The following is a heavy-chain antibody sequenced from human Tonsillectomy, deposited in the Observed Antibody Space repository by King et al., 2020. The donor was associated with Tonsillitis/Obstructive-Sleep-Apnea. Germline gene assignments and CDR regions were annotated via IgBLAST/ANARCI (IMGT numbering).Heavy chain of an antibody. V-gene: IGHV4-34*01. CDR2: INHSGST. CDR3: ARRHSGTVVPFDY. D-gene: IGHD1-7*01. CDR1: GESFSGHY. J-gene: IGHJ4*02. Sequence: HVQLQQWGAGPLKPSETLSLTCAVYGESFSGHYWSWIRQPPGKGLEWIGEINHSGSTNYNPSLKSRVSISVDTSKNQFSLNLRSVTAADTAVYYCARRHSGTVVPFDYWGQGTLVTVSS.